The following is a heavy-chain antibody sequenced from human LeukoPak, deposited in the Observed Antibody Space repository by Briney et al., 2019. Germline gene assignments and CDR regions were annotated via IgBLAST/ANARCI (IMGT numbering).Heavy chain of an antibody. CDR2: ISSRGGTI. CDR1: GFTFSSYA. CDR3: AREEVGLGDDFDY. Sequence: GGSLRLSCSASGFTFSSYAMNWVRQAPGKGLEWVSYISSRGGTIYYADSVKGRFTISRDNAKNSLYLQMNSLRAEDTAVYYCAREEVGLGDDFDYWGQGTLVTVSS. D-gene: IGHD4-17*01. V-gene: IGHV3-48*03. J-gene: IGHJ4*02.